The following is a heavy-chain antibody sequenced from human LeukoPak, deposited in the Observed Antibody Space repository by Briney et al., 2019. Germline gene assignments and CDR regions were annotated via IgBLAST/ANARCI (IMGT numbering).Heavy chain of an antibody. CDR2: IKQDGSEK. Sequence: GGSLRLSRAASGFTFSSYWMGWVRQAPGKGLEWVANIKQDGSEKYYVDSVKGRFTISRGNAKNSLYLQMNSLRAEDTAVYYCARSSNSAFDYRGHGTLVTVSS. CDR1: GFTFSSYW. V-gene: IGHV3-7*01. D-gene: IGHD2-2*01. CDR3: ARSSNSAFDY. J-gene: IGHJ4*01.